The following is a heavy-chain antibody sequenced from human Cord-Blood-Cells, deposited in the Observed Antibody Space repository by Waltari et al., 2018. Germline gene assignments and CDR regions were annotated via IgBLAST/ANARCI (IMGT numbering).Heavy chain of an antibody. V-gene: IGHV4-39*01. CDR3: ARHDHGRTMIVVVITDAFDI. CDR1: GGSIRSSSYS. J-gene: IGHJ3*02. Sequence: QLQLQESGPGLVKPSETLSLTSTVSGGSIRSSSYSCGWIRQRPGKGLEWIGSIYYSGSTYYNPSLKSRVTISVDTSKNQFSLKLSSVTAADTAVYYCARHDHGRTMIVVVITDAFDIWGQGTMVTVSS. CDR2: IYYSGST. D-gene: IGHD3-22*01.